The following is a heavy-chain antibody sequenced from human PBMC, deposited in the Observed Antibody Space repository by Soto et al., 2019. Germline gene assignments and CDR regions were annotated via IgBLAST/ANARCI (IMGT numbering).Heavy chain of an antibody. V-gene: IGHV4-34*01. D-gene: IGHD3-22*01. J-gene: IGHJ5*02. CDR2: INHSGST. Sequence: KPSETLSLTCAVYGGSFSGYYWSWIRQPPGKGLEWIGEINHSGSTNYNPSLKSRVTISVDTSKNQFSLKLSSVTAADTAVYYCARGGYYYDSYNWFDPWGQGTLVTVSS. CDR1: GGSFSGYY. CDR3: ARGGYYYDSYNWFDP.